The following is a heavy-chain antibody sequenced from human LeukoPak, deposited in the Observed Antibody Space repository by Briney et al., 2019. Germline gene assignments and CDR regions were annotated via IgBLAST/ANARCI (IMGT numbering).Heavy chain of an antibody. J-gene: IGHJ4*02. CDR3: ARDVCSSTSCYAFDY. Sequence: GGSLRLSCADSGFTFSSYSMNWVRQAPGKGLEWVSSISSSSSYIYYADSVKGRFTISRDNAKNSLYLQMNSLRAEDTAVYYCARDVCSSTSCYAFDYWGQGTLVTVSS. D-gene: IGHD2-2*01. CDR2: ISSSSSYI. CDR1: GFTFSSYS. V-gene: IGHV3-21*01.